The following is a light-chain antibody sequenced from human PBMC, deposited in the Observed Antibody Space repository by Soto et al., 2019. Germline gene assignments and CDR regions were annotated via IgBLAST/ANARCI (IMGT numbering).Light chain of an antibody. Sequence: EVVLTQSPATLSVSRGAIVTVSCRTSQSVSSNLAWYQQKPGQAPRLLIYGASTRATGIPARFSGSGSGTEFTLTISSLQSEDFAIYYCQQYNNWPPWTFGQGTKVDIK. V-gene: IGKV3-15*01. J-gene: IGKJ1*01. CDR2: GAS. CDR3: QQYNNWPPWT. CDR1: QSVSSN.